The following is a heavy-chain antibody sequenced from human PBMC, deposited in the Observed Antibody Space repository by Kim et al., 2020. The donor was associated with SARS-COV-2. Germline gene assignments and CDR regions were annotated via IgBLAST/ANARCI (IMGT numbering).Heavy chain of an antibody. V-gene: IGHV3-30*01. Sequence: RFTISRDNSKNTLYLQMNSLRAEDTAVYYCARGRHESITMIVVVIGAFDIWGQGTMVTVSS. D-gene: IGHD3-22*01. CDR3: ARGRHESITMIVVVIGAFDI. J-gene: IGHJ3*02.